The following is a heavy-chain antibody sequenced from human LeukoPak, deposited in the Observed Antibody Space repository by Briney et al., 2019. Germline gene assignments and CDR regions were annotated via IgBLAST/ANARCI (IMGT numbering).Heavy chain of an antibody. CDR2: ISYDGSNK. CDR3: ARDENFDY. Sequence: GGSLRLSCAASGFTFSSYGMPWVRQAPGKGLEWVAVISYDGSNKYYADSVKGRFTISRDNSKNTLYLQMNSLRAEDTAVYYCARDENFDYWGQGTLVTVSS. V-gene: IGHV3-30*03. J-gene: IGHJ4*02. CDR1: GFTFSSYG.